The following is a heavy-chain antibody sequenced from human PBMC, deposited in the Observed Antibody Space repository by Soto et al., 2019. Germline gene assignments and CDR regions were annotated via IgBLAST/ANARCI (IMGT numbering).Heavy chain of an antibody. J-gene: IGHJ5*02. D-gene: IGHD5-18*01. V-gene: IGHV3-21*01. Sequence: EVQLVESGGGLVKPGGSLRLSCAASGFTFSSYSMNWVRQAPGKGLEWVSSISSSSSYIYYADSVKGRFTISRDNAKNSLYLRMNSLRAEDTAVYYCARDRIQLWSWFDPWGQGTLVTVSS. CDR1: GFTFSSYS. CDR3: ARDRIQLWSWFDP. CDR2: ISSSSSYI.